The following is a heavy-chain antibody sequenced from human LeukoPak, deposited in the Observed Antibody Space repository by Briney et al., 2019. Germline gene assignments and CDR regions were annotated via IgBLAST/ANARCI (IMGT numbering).Heavy chain of an antibody. CDR2: IYPGDSDT. CDR3: ARQPISVAGRADY. CDR1: GYSFTSYW. J-gene: IGHJ4*02. Sequence: GESLKISCKGSGYSFTSYWIGWVRQMPGKGLEWMGIIYPGDSDTRYSPSFQGQVTISADKSISTAYLLWSSLKASDTAVYYCARQPISVAGRADYWGQGTLVTVSS. V-gene: IGHV5-51*01. D-gene: IGHD6-19*01.